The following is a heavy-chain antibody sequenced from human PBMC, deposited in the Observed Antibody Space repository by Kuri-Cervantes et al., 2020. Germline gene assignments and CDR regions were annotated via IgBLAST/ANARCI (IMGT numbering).Heavy chain of an antibody. D-gene: IGHD3-22*01. J-gene: IGHJ3*02. CDR1: GGSMSSYY. CDR2: IYYSGST. Sequence: SETLSLTCTVSGGSMSSYYWSWIRQPPGKGLEWIGYIYYSGSTNYNPSLKSRVTISVDTSKNQFSLKLSSVTAADTAVYYCATRDDSSGYYRANDAFDIWGQGTMVTVSS. CDR3: ATRDDSSGYYRANDAFDI. V-gene: IGHV4-59*01.